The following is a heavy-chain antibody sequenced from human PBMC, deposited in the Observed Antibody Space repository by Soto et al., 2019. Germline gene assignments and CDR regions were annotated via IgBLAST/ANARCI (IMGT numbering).Heavy chain of an antibody. V-gene: IGHV3-23*01. CDR3: AKGYCSNGVCYTDY. D-gene: IGHD2-8*01. CDR1: GFTFSSYA. Sequence: GGSLRLSCAASGFTFSSYAMSWVRQAPGKGLEWVSVVSGSGGSTYYADSVKGRFTISRDNSKNTLYLQMNSLRAEDTAVYYCAKGYCSNGVCYTDYWGQGTPVSVSS. CDR2: VSGSGGST. J-gene: IGHJ4*02.